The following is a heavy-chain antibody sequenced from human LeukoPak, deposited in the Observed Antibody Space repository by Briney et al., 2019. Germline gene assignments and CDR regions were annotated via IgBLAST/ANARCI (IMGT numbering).Heavy chain of an antibody. Sequence: PVGSPRLSSAASGFTFSNYGMHWGPEGPGKGVGRGAVISYDADNNYNEDPVQGRFTISRDNSNNTLYLQMKSLMAEDTAVYYCAKDHRQVLWFGARHLDPWGQGTLVTVSS. CDR3: AKDHRQVLWFGARHLDP. V-gene: IGHV3-30*18. CDR1: GFTFSNYG. CDR2: ISYDADNN. D-gene: IGHD3-10*01. J-gene: IGHJ5*02.